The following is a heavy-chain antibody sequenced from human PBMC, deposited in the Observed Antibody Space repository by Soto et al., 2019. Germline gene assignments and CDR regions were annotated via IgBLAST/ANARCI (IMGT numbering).Heavy chain of an antibody. J-gene: IGHJ4*02. V-gene: IGHV1-3*01. D-gene: IGHD6-19*01. CDR3: ARVRESRSSAWYNCFDY. CDR1: GYTFTNYA. CDR2: INAGNGNA. Sequence: QVQLVQSGAEVKKPGASVKVSCKASGYTFTNYAMHWVRQAPGQRLEWMGWINAGNGNAKYSQKFQGRVTFTRETSANTAYMELNSLRSEDTAVYFCARVRESRSSAWYNCFDYWGQGTLVTVSS.